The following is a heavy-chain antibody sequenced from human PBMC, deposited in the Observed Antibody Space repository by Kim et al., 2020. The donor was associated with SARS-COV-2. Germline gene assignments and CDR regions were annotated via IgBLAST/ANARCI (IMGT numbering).Heavy chain of an antibody. CDR1: GFTFSSYG. CDR3: AKDPYLYYYDSSGYYY. V-gene: IGHV3-30*18. J-gene: IGHJ4*02. CDR2: ISYDGSNK. Sequence: GGSLRLSCAASGFTFSSYGMHWVRQAPGKGLEWVAVISYDGSNKYYADSVKGRFTISRDNSKNTLYLHMNSLRAEDTAVYYCAKDPYLYYYDSSGYYYWGQGTLVTVSS. D-gene: IGHD3-22*01.